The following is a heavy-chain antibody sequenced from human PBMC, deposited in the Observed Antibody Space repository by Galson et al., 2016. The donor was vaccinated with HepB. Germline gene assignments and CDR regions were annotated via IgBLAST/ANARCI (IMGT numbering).Heavy chain of an antibody. CDR1: GFTFSSYA. J-gene: IGHJ3*02. Sequence: SLRLSCAASGFTFSSYAMHWVRQAPGKGLEWVAVISYDGSNKYYADSVKGRFTISRDNSKNTLYLQMSSLRAEDTAVYYCARNLIRITIFGVGITPHAFDIWGQGTMVTVSS. D-gene: IGHD3-3*01. V-gene: IGHV3-30-3*01. CDR2: ISYDGSNK. CDR3: ARNLIRITIFGVGITPHAFDI.